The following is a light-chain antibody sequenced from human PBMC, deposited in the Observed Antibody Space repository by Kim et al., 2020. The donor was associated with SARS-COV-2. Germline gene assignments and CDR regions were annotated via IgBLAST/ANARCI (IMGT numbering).Light chain of an antibody. V-gene: IGLV1-51*01. CDR3: GTWDGSLSRSV. J-gene: IGLJ1*01. CDR2: DDN. Sequence: QSALTQPPSVSAAPGKKISISCSGTKSNVGSYSVSWYQQFPGTTPRLVIYDDNKRPSGIPGRLSGSRSGTSATLSITDLQAGDEADYYCGTWDGSLSRSVFGTGTKFTVL. CDR1: KSNVGSYS.